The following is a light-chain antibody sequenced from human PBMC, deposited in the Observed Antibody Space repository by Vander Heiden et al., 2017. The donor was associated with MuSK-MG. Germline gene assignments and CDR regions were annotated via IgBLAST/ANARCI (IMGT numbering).Light chain of an antibody. J-gene: IGKJ2*01. CDR2: DVS. Sequence: DIQMTQSPSTLSASVGDRVTITCRASQSISSWLAWYQQKSGKAPKLLIYDVSSLESGVPSRFSGSGSGTEFTLTISSLQPDDFATYYCQQDNSQPYTFGQGTKLEIK. CDR3: QQDNSQPYT. V-gene: IGKV1-5*01. CDR1: QSISSW.